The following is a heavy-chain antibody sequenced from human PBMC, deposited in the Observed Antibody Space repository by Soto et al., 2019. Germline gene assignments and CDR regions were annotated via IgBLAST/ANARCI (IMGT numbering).Heavy chain of an antibody. CDR2: IYYSGST. J-gene: IGHJ4*02. D-gene: IGHD1-1*01. Sequence: PSETLSLTCTVSGGSISSYYWSWIRQPPGKGLEWIGYIYYSGSTNYNPSLKSRVTIPVDTSKNQFSLKMSSVTAADTAVYYCARLATRYYFDYWGQGTLVTVSS. CDR3: ARLATRYYFDY. V-gene: IGHV4-59*01. CDR1: GGSISSYY.